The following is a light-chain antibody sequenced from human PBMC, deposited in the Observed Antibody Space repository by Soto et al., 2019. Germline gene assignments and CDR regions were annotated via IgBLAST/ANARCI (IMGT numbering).Light chain of an antibody. CDR1: QSVSIRY. V-gene: IGKV3-20*01. CDR3: QQYGSSRP. Sequence: EIVLTTSPGTLSLSPMERANLFFRSRQSVSIRYLAWYQQKPGQAPRLLIYGASSRATGIPDRFSGSGSGTDFTLTISRLEPEDFPVYCCQQYGSSRPFGQGTKVDI. CDR2: GAS. J-gene: IGKJ1*01.